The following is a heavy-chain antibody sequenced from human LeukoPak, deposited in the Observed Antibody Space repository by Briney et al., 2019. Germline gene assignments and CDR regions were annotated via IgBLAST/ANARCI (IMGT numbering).Heavy chain of an antibody. J-gene: IGHJ4*02. CDR3: ARTSVEYYYVREPVRGVKDY. Sequence: GGSLRPSCAASGFTFSSYWMSWVRQAPGKRLEWVANIKQDGSEKYYVDSVKGRFTISRDNAKNSLYLQMNSLRAEDTAVYYCARTSVEYYYVREPVRGVKDYWGQGTLVTVSS. V-gene: IGHV3-7*01. D-gene: IGHD3-10*02. CDR2: IKQDGSEK. CDR1: GFTFSSYW.